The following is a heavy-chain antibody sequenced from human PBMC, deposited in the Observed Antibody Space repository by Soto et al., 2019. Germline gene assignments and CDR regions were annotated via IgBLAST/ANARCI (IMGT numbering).Heavy chain of an antibody. J-gene: IGHJ6*02. D-gene: IGHD6-13*01. CDR3: ARDREYSSSWYKYYYYYYGMDV. Sequence: GASVKVSCKASGYTFTSYYMHWVRQAPGQGLEWMGIINPSGGSTSYAQKFQGRVTMTRDTSTSTVYMELSSLRSEDTAVYYCARDREYSSSWYKYYYYYYGMDVWGQGTTVTVSS. CDR2: INPSGGST. V-gene: IGHV1-46*01. CDR1: GYTFTSYY.